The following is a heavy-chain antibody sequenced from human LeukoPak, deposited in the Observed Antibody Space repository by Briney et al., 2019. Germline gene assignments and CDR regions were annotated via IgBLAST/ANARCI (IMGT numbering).Heavy chain of an antibody. D-gene: IGHD7-27*01. V-gene: IGHV1-2*02. Sequence: GASVKVSGKASGYTFTGYYMHWVRQAPGQGLEWMGWINPNSGGTNYAQKFQGRVTMTRDTSISTAYMELSRLRSDDTAVYYCAREDAAGELFDYWGQGTLVTVSS. CDR3: AREDAAGELFDY. J-gene: IGHJ4*02. CDR2: INPNSGGT. CDR1: GYTFTGYY.